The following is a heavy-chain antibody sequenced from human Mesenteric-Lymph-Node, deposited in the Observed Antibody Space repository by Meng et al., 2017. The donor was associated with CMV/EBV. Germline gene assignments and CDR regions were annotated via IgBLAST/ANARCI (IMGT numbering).Heavy chain of an antibody. CDR1: GCPFSNHW. CDR3: ARVEMATIGDSYFDL. D-gene: IGHD5-24*01. V-gene: IGHV3-74*01. Sequence: SGCPFSNHWMTWARQPPGKGLVWVSRISSDGTSTTYADSVKGRFTISRDNAKNTLYLQMNSLRDEDTAVYYCARVEMATIGDSYFDLWGRGTLVTVSS. J-gene: IGHJ2*01. CDR2: ISSDGTST.